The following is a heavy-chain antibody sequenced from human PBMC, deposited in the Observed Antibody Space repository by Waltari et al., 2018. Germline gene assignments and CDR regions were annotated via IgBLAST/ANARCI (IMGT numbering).Heavy chain of an antibody. D-gene: IGHD3-3*01. V-gene: IGHV3-9*03. CDR2: ISWNSGSI. Sequence: EVQLVESGGGLVQPGRSLRLSCAASGFTFDDYAMHWVRQAPGKGLEWVSGISWNSGSIGYADSVKGRFTISRDNAKNSLYLQMNSLRAEDMALYYCALSGTIFGVVTRDAFDIWGQGTMVTVSS. CDR3: ALSGTIFGVVTRDAFDI. CDR1: GFTFDDYA. J-gene: IGHJ3*02.